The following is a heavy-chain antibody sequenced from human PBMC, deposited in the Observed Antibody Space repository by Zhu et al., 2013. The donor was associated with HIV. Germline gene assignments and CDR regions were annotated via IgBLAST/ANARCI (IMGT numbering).Heavy chain of an antibody. CDR1: GYSFVDFY. Sequence: HVHLIQSGAVVGEPGASAKVSCKASGYSFVDFYLHWVRQVPGQGLQWLGWINPKTGDTKSTEEFQGRVTMTRDTTTSTVSMEIGRLTPGDTAFYYCAKDLNLAVFRGSFTEAFDSWGHGTLLTVS. CDR3: AKDLNLAVFRGSFTEAFDS. D-gene: IGHD6-19*01. J-gene: IGHJ4*03. V-gene: IGHV1-2*02. CDR2: INPKTGDT.